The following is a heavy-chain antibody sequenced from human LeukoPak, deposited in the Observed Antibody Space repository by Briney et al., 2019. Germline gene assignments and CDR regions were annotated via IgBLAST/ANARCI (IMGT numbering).Heavy chain of an antibody. J-gene: IGHJ6*03. CDR3: ARGDPTTANYYYYYMDV. V-gene: IGHV4-4*08. D-gene: IGHD4-11*01. Sequence: SRVTISVDTSKNQFSLKLSSVTAADTAVYYCARGDPTTANYYYYYMDVWGKGTTVTVSS.